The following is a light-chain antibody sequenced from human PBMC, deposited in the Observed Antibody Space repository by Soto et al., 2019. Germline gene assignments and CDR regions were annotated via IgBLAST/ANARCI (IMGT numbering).Light chain of an antibody. CDR3: CSYAGSYTLV. V-gene: IGLV2-11*01. Sequence: QSALTQPRSVSGSPGQSVTLSCTGTSSDVGGYSYVSWYQQHPGKVPKLMISGVSKRPSGVPDRFSGSKSGNTASLTISGLQAEDEADYYCCSYAGSYTLVFGGGTKLTVL. CDR2: GVS. CDR1: SSDVGGYSY. J-gene: IGLJ2*01.